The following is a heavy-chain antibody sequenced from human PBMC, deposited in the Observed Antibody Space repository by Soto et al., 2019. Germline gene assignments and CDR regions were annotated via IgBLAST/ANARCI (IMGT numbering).Heavy chain of an antibody. J-gene: IGHJ5*02. V-gene: IGHV3-49*03. Sequence: GGSLRLSCTASGFTCGDYATSWFRQAPGKGLEWVGFIRCKAYGGTTEYAASVKGRFTISRDDSKSIAYLQMNSLKTEDTAVYYCARGGNWFDPWGQGTLVTVSS. CDR1: GFTCGDYA. CDR2: IRCKAYGGTT. CDR3: ARGGNWFDP. D-gene: IGHD3-10*01.